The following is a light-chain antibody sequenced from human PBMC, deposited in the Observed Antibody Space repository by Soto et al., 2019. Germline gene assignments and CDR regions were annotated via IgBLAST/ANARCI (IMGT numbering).Light chain of an antibody. CDR2: ATY. J-gene: IGKJ2*01. CDR1: QSVKKS. Sequence: DILMTQSPSSLSASGGDRVSITCRASQSVKKSLSWYQLRPGEAPRLLVYATYSLSRGVPRSFTGDNFETDTNFTLTIIGLQPEDFVTYYCQQSHGFPYTFGQGTRL. V-gene: IGKV1-39*01. CDR3: QQSHGFPYT.